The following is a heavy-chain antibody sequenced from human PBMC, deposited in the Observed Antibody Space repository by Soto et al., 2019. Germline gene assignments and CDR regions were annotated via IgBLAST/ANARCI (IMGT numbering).Heavy chain of an antibody. Sequence: GGSLRLSCSASGFTVSSYAMHWVRQAPGKGLEYVSGIRGNGDPPFYADSVKGRSTISRDNSKNTLYLPMNSLRGEDTAVYYCARDQDPGGKFRDFDYWGQGTLVTVSS. CDR2: IRGNGDPP. J-gene: IGHJ4*02. V-gene: IGHV3-64*04. D-gene: IGHD2-15*01. CDR3: ARDQDPGGKFRDFDY. CDR1: GFTVSSYA.